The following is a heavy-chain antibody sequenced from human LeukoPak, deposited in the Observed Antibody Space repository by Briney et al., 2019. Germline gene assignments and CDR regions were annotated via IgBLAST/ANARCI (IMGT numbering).Heavy chain of an antibody. CDR3: ARDARCSCTSCYSVDV. V-gene: IGHV4-61*02. CDR2: IYTSGST. CDR1: GGSISSGSYY. D-gene: IGHD2-2*01. Sequence: SQTLSLTCTVSGGSISSGSYYWSWIRQPAGKGLEWIGRIYTSGSTNYNPSLKSRVTISVDTSKNQFSLKLSSVTAADTAVYYCARDARCSCTSCYSVDVWGKGTTVTISS. J-gene: IGHJ6*04.